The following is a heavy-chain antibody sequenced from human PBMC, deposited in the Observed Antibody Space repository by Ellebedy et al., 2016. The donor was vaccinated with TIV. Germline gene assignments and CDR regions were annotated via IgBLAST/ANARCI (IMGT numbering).Heavy chain of an antibody. CDR2: LFHTGRT. CDR1: GASISSNNW. V-gene: IGHV4-4*02. CDR3: ARILTGYYNQYYDGMGV. D-gene: IGHD3-9*01. J-gene: IGHJ6*02. Sequence: SETLSLXXAVSGASISSNNWWRWVRQPPGNGLEWIGDLFHTGRTNYNPSLKSRVTISVEKSKNQFSLVVRSVTAADTAIYYCARILTGYYNQYYDGMGVWGQGTTVTVSS.